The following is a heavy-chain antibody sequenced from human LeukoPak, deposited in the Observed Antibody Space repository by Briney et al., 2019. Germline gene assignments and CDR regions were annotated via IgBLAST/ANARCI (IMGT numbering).Heavy chain of an antibody. CDR3: ARVKRWLPLWGAFDI. D-gene: IGHD5-24*01. Sequence: PGGSLRLSCAASGFTFSSYGMHWVRQAPGKGLEWVAVISYDGSNKYYADSVKGRFTISRDNSKNTLYLQMNSLRAEDTAVYYCARVKRWLPLWGAFDIWGQGTMVTVSS. CDR1: GFTFSSYG. CDR2: ISYDGSNK. J-gene: IGHJ3*02. V-gene: IGHV3-30*03.